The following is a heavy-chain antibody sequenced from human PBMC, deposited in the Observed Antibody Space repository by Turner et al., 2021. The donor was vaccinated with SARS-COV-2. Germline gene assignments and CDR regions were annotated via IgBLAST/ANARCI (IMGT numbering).Heavy chain of an antibody. J-gene: IGHJ4*02. Sequence: EVQLVESGGGLVQPGRSLRLSCTASGFTFGDYAMSWFRQSPGKGLEWVGFIRSKAYGGTTEYAASVKGRFTISRDDSKSIAYLQMNSLKTEDTAVYYCTSDSSGYYGEGGDYWGQGTLVTVSS. CDR3: TSDSSGYYGEGGDY. V-gene: IGHV3-49*03. D-gene: IGHD3-22*01. CDR1: GFTFGDYA. CDR2: IRSKAYGGTT.